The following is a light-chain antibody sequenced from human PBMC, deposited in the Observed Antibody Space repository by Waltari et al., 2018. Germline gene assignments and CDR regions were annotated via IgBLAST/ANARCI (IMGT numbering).Light chain of an antibody. CDR2: ATT. J-gene: IGLJ3*02. V-gene: IGLV1-40*01. CDR3: HSYDSSLSAWV. CDR1: GSNIGAGFD. Sequence: QSGLTQPPSVSGAPGQRVTISCTGSGSNIGAGFDVHWYQHVPGTAPKLLIYATTKRRSGVPDRCAGSKSATPASLAMTGLQAEDESDYFCHSYDSSLSAWVFGGGTKVTVL.